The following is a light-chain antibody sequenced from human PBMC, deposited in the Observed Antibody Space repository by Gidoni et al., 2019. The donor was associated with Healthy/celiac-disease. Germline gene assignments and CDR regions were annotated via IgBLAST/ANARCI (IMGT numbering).Light chain of an antibody. CDR1: QSVSSY. Sequence: IVLTQSPATLSLSPGERATLSCRASQSVSSYLAWYQQKPGQAPRLLIYDASNRATGIPARFSGSGSGTDVTLTISSLEPEDFAVYYCQQRSNWPRLTFGPGTKVDIK. CDR3: QQRSNWPRLT. CDR2: DAS. J-gene: IGKJ3*01. V-gene: IGKV3-11*01.